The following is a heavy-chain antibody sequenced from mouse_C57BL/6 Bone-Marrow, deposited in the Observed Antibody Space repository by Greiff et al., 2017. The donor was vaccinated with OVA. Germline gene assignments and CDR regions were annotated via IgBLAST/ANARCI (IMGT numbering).Heavy chain of an antibody. V-gene: IGHV14-4*01. J-gene: IGHJ1*03. CDR1: GFNIKDDY. Sequence: EVKLVESGAELVRPGASVKLSCTASGFNIKDDYMHWVKQRPEQGLEWIGWIDPENGDTEYASKFQGKATITADTSSNTAYLQLSSLTSEDTAVYYCTTWDYYGSSSMYWYFDVWGTGTTVTVSS. D-gene: IGHD1-1*01. CDR3: TTWDYYGSSSMYWYFDV. CDR2: IDPENGDT.